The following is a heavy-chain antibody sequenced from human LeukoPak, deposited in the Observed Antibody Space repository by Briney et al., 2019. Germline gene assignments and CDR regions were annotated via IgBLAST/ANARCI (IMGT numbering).Heavy chain of an antibody. Sequence: SGGSLRLSCAASGFTFSSYWMHWVRQAPGKGLVWVSRINTDGRITNYADSVKGRFTISRDNAKNTLYLQMNSLRAEDTALYYCARDPRGARDYWGQGTLVTVSS. J-gene: IGHJ4*02. CDR3: ARDPRGARDY. CDR1: GFTFSSYW. D-gene: IGHD1-26*01. CDR2: INTDGRIT. V-gene: IGHV3-74*01.